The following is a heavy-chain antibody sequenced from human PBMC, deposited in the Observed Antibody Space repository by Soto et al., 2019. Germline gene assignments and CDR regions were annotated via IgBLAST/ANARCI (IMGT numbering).Heavy chain of an antibody. CDR3: TKGYTTSCFAHFDY. J-gene: IGHJ4*02. CDR1: SFTFGDYA. Sequence: EVQLVESGGGLVQPGRSLRLSCAASSFTFGDYAMHWVRQTPGKGLEWVSCISWDSGNIVYVDSVEGRFTISRDNAKNSLFLQMNSLRPDDTAFYYCTKGYTTSCFAHFDYWGQGAMVTASS. V-gene: IGHV3-9*01. CDR2: ISWDSGNI. D-gene: IGHD2-2*01.